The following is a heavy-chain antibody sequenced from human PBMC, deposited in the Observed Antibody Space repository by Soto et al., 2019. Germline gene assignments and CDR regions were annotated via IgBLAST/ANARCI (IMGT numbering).Heavy chain of an antibody. Sequence: QVVQSGAEVRKPGASVKVSCKASGYSFTTYYIHWFRQAPGQGLEWMAIINPNGGTTDYAHKFQDKVTMTRDMSVSTVYMELSSLRSDDTAIYYCAAYCSGGGCPPGPWNWGRGTMVTVSS. J-gene: IGHJ3*01. V-gene: IGHV1-46*03. CDR2: INPNGGTT. D-gene: IGHD2-15*01. CDR1: GYSFTTYY. CDR3: AAYCSGGGCPPGPWN.